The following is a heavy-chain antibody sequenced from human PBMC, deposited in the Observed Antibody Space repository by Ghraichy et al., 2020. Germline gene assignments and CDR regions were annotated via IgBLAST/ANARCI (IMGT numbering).Heavy chain of an antibody. CDR2: IYYSGST. CDR1: GGSISSSSYY. D-gene: IGHD5-24*01. V-gene: IGHV4-39*01. Sequence: SETLSLTCTVSGGSISSSSYYWGWIRQPPGKGLEWIGSIYYSGSTYYNPSLKSRVTISVDTSKNQFSLKLSSVTAADTAVYYCASPNQRDGYNVFDYWGQGTLVTVSS. CDR3: ASPNQRDGYNVFDY. J-gene: IGHJ4*02.